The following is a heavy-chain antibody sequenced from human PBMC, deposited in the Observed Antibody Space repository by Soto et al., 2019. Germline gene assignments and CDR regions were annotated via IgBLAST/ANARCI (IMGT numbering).Heavy chain of an antibody. CDR2: INAGNGNT. J-gene: IGHJ6*03. Sequence: ASVKVSCKASGYTFTSYAMHWVRQAPGQRLEWMGWINAGNGNTKYSQKFQGRVTITRDTSASTAYMELSSLRSEDTAVYYCARDGIVVVPAAIQLYYYYYMDVWGKGTTVTVSS. D-gene: IGHD2-2*01. CDR1: GYTFTSYA. CDR3: ARDGIVVVPAAIQLYYYYYMDV. V-gene: IGHV1-3*01.